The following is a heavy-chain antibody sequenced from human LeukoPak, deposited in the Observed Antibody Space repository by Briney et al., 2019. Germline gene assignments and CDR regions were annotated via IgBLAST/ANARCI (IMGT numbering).Heavy chain of an antibody. D-gene: IGHD6-13*01. CDR1: GFTFSNYW. CDR2: IKQDGSEK. J-gene: IGHJ6*03. CDR3: ARLRSSSWFYYYYYMDV. Sequence: GGSLRLSCAASGFTFSNYWMNWVRQTPGKGLEWAANIKQDGSEKYYVDSVKGRFTISRDNAKNSLYLQMNSLRAEDTAMYYCARLRSSSWFYYYYYMDVWGKGTTVTVSS. V-gene: IGHV3-7*01.